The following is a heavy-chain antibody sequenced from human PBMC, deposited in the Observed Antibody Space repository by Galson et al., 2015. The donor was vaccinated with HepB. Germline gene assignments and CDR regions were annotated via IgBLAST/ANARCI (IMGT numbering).Heavy chain of an antibody. Sequence: SLRLSCAASGFTFSSYAMHWVRQAPGKGLEYVSAISSNGGSTYYADSVKGRFTISRDNSKNTLYLQMSSLRAEDTAVYYCVKDAYSGSSQPYYFDYWGQGTLVTVSS. CDR2: ISSNGGST. D-gene: IGHD1-26*01. J-gene: IGHJ4*02. CDR1: GFTFSSYA. CDR3: VKDAYSGSSQPYYFDY. V-gene: IGHV3-64D*06.